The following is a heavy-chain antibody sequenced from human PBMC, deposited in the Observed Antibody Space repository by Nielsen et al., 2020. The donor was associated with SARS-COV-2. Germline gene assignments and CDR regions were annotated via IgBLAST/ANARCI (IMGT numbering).Heavy chain of an antibody. CDR1: GFSLSTSGMC. CDR2: IDWDDDK. Sequence: SGPTLVKPPPTLTLTCTFSGFSLSTSGMCVSWILPPPGKALEWLALIDWDDDKFYSPSLKTRHTITKDTSKNQVVLTMTNMDPVDTATYYCAHRNYDSGSWGVGHFDYWGQGTLVTVSS. J-gene: IGHJ4*02. V-gene: IGHV2-70*12. CDR3: AHRNYDSGSWGVGHFDY. D-gene: IGHD3-22*01.